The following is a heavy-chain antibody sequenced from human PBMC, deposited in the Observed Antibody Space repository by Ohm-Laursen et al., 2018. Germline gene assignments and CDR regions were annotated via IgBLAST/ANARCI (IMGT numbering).Heavy chain of an antibody. J-gene: IGHJ3*01. CDR3: AEGLPRDTGCSGWADAFDV. V-gene: IGHV3-9*01. Sequence: SLTLSCTSSGFAFTDNDNHWVRQAPGKGLEWVSGSSWNSGSGAFADFVRGRFTISRDNAKNSLYLHMSSLGIEDTALYYCAEGLPRDTGCSGWADAFDVWGPGTMVIVSS. D-gene: IGHD6-19*01. CDR2: SSWNSGSG. CDR1: GFAFTDND.